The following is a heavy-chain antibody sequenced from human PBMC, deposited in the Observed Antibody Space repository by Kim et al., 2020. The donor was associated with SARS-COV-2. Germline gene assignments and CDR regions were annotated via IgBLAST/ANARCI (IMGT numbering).Heavy chain of an antibody. Sequence: GGSLRLSCAASGFTFSSYWMSWVRQPPGKGLEWVANIKPDGSADYYVDSVKGRFTISRDNGKNSLYLQMNNLRAEDTAVYYCTTGGAYWGQGTLVPVCS. CDR1: GFTFSSYW. J-gene: IGHJ4*02. D-gene: IGHD3-10*01. V-gene: IGHV3-7*01. CDR3: TTGGAY. CDR2: IKPDGSAD.